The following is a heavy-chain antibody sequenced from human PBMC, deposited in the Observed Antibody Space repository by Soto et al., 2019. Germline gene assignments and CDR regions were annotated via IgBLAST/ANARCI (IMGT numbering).Heavy chain of an antibody. CDR1: GGPINSPDYY. J-gene: IGHJ4*02. Sequence: PSETLSLTCNVSGGPINSPDYYWSWIRQSPGKGLEWIGYLYFNGGTQYNPSLRTPVTMSVDTSKKHFSLKLSSVTAADTAVYYCARHIHNQGFEYYFDSWGQGTLVTVSS. CDR2: LYFNGGT. D-gene: IGHD1-1*01. V-gene: IGHV4-30-4*01. CDR3: ARHIHNQGFEYYFDS.